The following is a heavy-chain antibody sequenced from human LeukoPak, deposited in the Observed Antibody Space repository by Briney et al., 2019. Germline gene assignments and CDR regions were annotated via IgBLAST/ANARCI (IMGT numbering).Heavy chain of an antibody. CDR3: ARLGEWELRNWYFDL. V-gene: IGHV4-59*08. Sequence: PSETLSLTCTVSGGSISSYYWSWIRQPPGKGLEWIGYIYYSGSTNYNPSLKSRVTISVDTSKNQFSLKLSSVTAADTAVYYCARLGEWELRNWYFDLWGRGTLVTVSS. CDR1: GGSISSYY. CDR2: IYYSGST. D-gene: IGHD1-26*01. J-gene: IGHJ2*01.